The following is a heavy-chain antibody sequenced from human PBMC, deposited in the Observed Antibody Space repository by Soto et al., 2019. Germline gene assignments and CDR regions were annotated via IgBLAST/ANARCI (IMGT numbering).Heavy chain of an antibody. Sequence: VESLKISCKGSGYSFSRYWIAWLRQTPGKGLEWMGLIYPGDSDTRYSPSFQGQVTISADKSITTAYLQWSSLKASDTAIYYCARDTFSGDSSGPHYWGQGTLVTVSS. CDR1: GYSFSRYW. CDR3: ARDTFSGDSSGPHY. CDR2: IYPGDSDT. D-gene: IGHD3-22*01. V-gene: IGHV5-51*01. J-gene: IGHJ4*02.